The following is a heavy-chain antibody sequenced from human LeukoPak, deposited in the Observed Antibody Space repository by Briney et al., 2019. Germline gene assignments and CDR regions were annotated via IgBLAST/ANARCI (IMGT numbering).Heavy chain of an antibody. J-gene: IGHJ3*02. CDR3: ASAFTGLDAFDI. D-gene: IGHD4-11*01. CDR2: IYYSGST. V-gene: IGHV4-59*01. CDR1: GGSISSYY. Sequence: SETLSLTCTVSGGSISSYYWSWIRQPPGKGLEWIGYIYYSGSTNYNPSLKSRVTISVDMSKNQFSLKLSSVTAADTAVYYCASAFTGLDAFDIWGQGTMVTVSS.